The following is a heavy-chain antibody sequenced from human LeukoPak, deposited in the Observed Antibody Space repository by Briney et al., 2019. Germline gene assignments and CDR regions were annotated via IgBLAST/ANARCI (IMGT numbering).Heavy chain of an antibody. D-gene: IGHD6-13*01. CDR3: IKGGRHSSSWNDY. CDR2: ISHDGGNK. Sequence: GGSLRLSCAASGFTLSRHPIFWVRQAPGKGLEWVAVISHDGGNKYYTDSVKGRFTVSRDNAKNSLYLQMNSLRVEDTAFYYCIKGGRHSSSWNDYWGQGTLVTVSS. J-gene: IGHJ4*02. CDR1: GFTLSRHP. V-gene: IGHV3-30*04.